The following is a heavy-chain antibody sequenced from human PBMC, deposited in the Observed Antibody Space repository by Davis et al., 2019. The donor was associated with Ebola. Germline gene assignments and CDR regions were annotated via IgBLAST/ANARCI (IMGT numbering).Heavy chain of an antibody. D-gene: IGHD2-15*01. Sequence: KISCAASGFTFSTYAMTWVRQAPGQGLEWMGGIIPVFRTANYAQKFQGRVTITADESTRTAYMELNGLRSEDTAVYYCAHLGPQRYCSGGGCHGYLDYWGQGTLVTVSS. CDR2: IIPVFRTA. V-gene: IGHV1-69*01. CDR3: AHLGPQRYCSGGGCHGYLDY. CDR1: GFTFSTYA. J-gene: IGHJ4*02.